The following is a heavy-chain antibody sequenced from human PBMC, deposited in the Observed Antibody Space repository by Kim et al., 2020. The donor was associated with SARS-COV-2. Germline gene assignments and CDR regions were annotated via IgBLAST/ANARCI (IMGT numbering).Heavy chain of an antibody. Sequence: SETLSLTCTVSGGSISSSSYYWGWIRQPPGKGLEWIGSIYYSGSTYYNPSLKSRVTISVDTSKNQFSLKLSSVTAADTAVYYCARAEYSSSWGDWFDPWGQGTLVTVSS. J-gene: IGHJ5*02. V-gene: IGHV4-39*01. CDR2: IYYSGST. CDR3: ARAEYSSSWGDWFDP. D-gene: IGHD6-6*01. CDR1: GGSISSSSYY.